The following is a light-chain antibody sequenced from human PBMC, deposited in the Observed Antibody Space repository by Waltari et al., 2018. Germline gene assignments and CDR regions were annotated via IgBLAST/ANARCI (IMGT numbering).Light chain of an antibody. CDR1: SLRTYY. Sequence: SSELTQDPAVSVALGQTVRITCQGASLRTYYARWYQQRPGQAPVLVIYGQNNRPAGIPDRFSGSSSGNTASLTMSGAQAEDEADYYCNSRDSSGNHVLFGGGTKLTVL. CDR2: GQN. CDR3: NSRDSSGNHVL. J-gene: IGLJ2*01. V-gene: IGLV3-19*01.